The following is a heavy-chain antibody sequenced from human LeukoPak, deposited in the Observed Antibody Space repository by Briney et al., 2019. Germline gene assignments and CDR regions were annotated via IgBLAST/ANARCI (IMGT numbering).Heavy chain of an antibody. V-gene: IGHV1-18*01. CDR1: DYTFTSYG. J-gene: IGHJ4*02. Sequence: GASVKVSCKASDYTFTSYGISWVRQAPGQGLEWMGWISAYNGNTNYAQKLQGRVTMTTDTSTSTAYMELRSLRSDDTAVYYCARHAGVVPAANDYFDYWGQGTLVTVSS. D-gene: IGHD2-2*01. CDR2: ISAYNGNT. CDR3: ARHAGVVPAANDYFDY.